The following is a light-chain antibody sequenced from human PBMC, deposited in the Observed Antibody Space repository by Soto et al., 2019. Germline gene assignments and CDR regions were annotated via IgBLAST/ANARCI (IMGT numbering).Light chain of an antibody. CDR3: QPRTNWLN. V-gene: IGKV3-11*01. CDR1: QNVSTY. CDR2: DAS. J-gene: IGKJ3*01. Sequence: EIVLTQSPATLSLSPGERVTLSCRASQNVSTYLAWYQQKPGQAPRLLIYDASDRATGIPARFSGSGSGTDFTLTISNPEPEDSAVYYCQPRTNWLNFGPGTKVDIK.